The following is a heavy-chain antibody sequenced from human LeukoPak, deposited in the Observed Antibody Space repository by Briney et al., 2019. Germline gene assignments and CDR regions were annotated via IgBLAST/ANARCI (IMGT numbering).Heavy chain of an antibody. V-gene: IGHV1-69*13. CDR1: GGTFSSYA. CDR3: ASSDTGITIFGVVALDY. Sequence: ASVKVSCKASGGTFSSYAISWVRQAPGQGLEWMGGIIPIFGTANYAQKFQGRVTITADESTSTAYMELSSLRSEDTAVYYCASSDTGITIFGVVALDYWGQGTLVTVSS. D-gene: IGHD3-3*01. J-gene: IGHJ4*02. CDR2: IIPIFGTA.